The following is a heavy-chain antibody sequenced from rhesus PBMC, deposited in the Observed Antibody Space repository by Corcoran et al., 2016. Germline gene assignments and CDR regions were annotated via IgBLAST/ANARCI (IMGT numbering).Heavy chain of an antibody. J-gene: IGHJ4*01. Sequence: VHLVRSGAEVKKPGASVKISCKASVYPFTDYYLHWVRQAPGKGLEWMGRGEPEEGEAIHAQKFHDRCTTTSDTSTDTAYMELSSLRSEDTAVYYCATGAAGYDYWCQGVLVTVSS. CDR2: GEPEEGEA. CDR1: VYPFTDYY. D-gene: IGHD6-25*01. CDR3: ATGAAGYDY. V-gene: IGHV1-111*02.